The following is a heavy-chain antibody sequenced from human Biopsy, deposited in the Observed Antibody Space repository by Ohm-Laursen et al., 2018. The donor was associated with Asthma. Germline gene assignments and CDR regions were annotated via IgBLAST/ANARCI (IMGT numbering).Heavy chain of an antibody. Sequence: TLSLTCRVYGGSISSFYWSWIRQPPGKGLEWIGYVFYGGATNYNPSLKSRVTISVDTSKNQFFLRLSSVTAADTAVYYCARDFVDSAMDYFDYWGQGTLVTVSS. CDR2: VFYGGAT. CDR1: GGSISSFY. V-gene: IGHV4-59*01. D-gene: IGHD5-18*01. J-gene: IGHJ4*02. CDR3: ARDFVDSAMDYFDY.